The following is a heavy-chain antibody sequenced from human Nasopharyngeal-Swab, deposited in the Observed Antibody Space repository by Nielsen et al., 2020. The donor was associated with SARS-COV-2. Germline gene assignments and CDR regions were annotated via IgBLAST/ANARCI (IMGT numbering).Heavy chain of an antibody. Sequence: KVSCKASGDTFTSSAISWVRQAPGQGLEWMGGLIPILGIANYAQRFRGRVSITADKSTNTAYMELSSLRSEDTAIYYCARPGDYDSSGYYEYWGQGTLVTVSS. V-gene: IGHV1-69*10. D-gene: IGHD3-22*01. CDR1: GDTFTSSA. J-gene: IGHJ4*02. CDR3: ARPGDYDSSGYYEY. CDR2: LIPILGIA.